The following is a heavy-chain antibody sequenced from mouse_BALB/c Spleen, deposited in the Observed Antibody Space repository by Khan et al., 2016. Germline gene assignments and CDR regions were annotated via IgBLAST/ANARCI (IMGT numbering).Heavy chain of an antibody. CDR1: GFTFSDYY. D-gene: IGHD1-1*02. Sequence: EVELVESGGGLVKPGGSLKLSCAASGFTFSDYYMYWVRQTPEKRLEWVATISDGGAYTYYPDSVKGRFTISRDNAKHNLYLQMSSLEAEDTAMYYCARTYGNYGYFDVWGAGTTVTVSS. CDR3: ARTYGNYGYFDV. J-gene: IGHJ1*01. CDR2: ISDGGAYT. V-gene: IGHV5-4*02.